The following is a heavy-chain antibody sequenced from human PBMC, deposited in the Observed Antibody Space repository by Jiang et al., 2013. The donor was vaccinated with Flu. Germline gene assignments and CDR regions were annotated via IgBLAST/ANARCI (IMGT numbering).Heavy chain of an antibody. V-gene: IGHV2-5*02. J-gene: IGHJ3*02. D-gene: IGHD7-27*01. Sequence: TLTCTFSGFVTQHVVGVGVGWIRQPPGQALEWLAVIYWDDDKRYSPSLKSRLTITKDTSKNQVVLTVTNMDPVDTATYFCAHRRQLTGDAFDIWGQGTMVTVSS. CDR3: AHRRQLTGDAFDI. CDR1: GFVTQHVVGVG. CDR2: IYWDDDK.